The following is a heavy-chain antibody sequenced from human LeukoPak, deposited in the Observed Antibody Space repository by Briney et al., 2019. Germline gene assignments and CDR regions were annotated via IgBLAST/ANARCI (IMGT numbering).Heavy chain of an antibody. CDR2: IIPILGIA. J-gene: IGHJ6*02. D-gene: IGHD3-22*01. CDR3: ARTYYYDSSGYPALGGMDV. CDR1: GYTFTSYG. V-gene: IGHV1-69*04. Sequence: GASVKVSCKASGYTFTSYGISWVRQAPGQGLEWMGRIIPILGIANYAQKFQGRVTITADKSTSTAYMELSSLRSEDTAVYYCARTYYYDSSGYPALGGMDVWGQGTTVTVSS.